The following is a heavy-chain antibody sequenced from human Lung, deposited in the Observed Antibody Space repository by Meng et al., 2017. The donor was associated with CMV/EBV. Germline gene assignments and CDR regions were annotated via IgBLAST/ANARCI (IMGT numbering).Heavy chain of an antibody. Sequence: RQGSGPGLVKPSETLSLPCTGSGGSISSSSYYWGWIRQPPGKGLEWIGSIYYSGSTYYNPSLKSRVTISVDTSKNQFSLKLSSVTAADTAVYYCARDTRRYGDFFDYWGQGTLVTVSS. V-gene: IGHV4-39*07. D-gene: IGHD4-17*01. J-gene: IGHJ4*02. CDR2: IYYSGST. CDR1: GGSISSSSYY. CDR3: ARDTRRYGDFFDY.